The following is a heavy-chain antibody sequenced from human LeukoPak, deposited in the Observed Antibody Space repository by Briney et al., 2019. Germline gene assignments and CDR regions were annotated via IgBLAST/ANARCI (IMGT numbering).Heavy chain of an antibody. D-gene: IGHD3-9*01. CDR2: IYYSGST. CDR3: AKEGIRYFDWLSAFDI. Sequence: SETLSLTCTVSDGSISSYYWSWIRQPPGKGLEWIGYIYYSGSTNYNPSLKSRVTISVATSKKQFSLKLSSVTAADTAVYFRAKEGIRYFDWLSAFDIWGQGTMVTVSS. CDR1: DGSISSYY. V-gene: IGHV4-59*12. J-gene: IGHJ3*02.